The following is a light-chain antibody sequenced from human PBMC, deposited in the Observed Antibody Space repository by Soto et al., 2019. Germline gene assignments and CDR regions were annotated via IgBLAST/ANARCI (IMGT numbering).Light chain of an antibody. CDR3: QQYGSSPPYT. J-gene: IGKJ2*01. V-gene: IGKV3-20*01. CDR1: QSVRNNY. CDR2: GSS. Sequence: EVVLTQSPGTLSLSPGERATLSCRASQSVRNNYLAWYQQKPGQSPKLLIFGSSDMPTGIPDRFSGSGSGTDFTLTISSLEPEDFAVCYCQQYGSSPPYTFGQGTKLEIK.